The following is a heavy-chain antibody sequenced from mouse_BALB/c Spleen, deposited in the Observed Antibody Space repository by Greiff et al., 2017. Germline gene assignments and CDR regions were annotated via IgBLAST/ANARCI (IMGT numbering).Heavy chain of an antibody. J-gene: IGHJ4*01. D-gene: IGHD2-3*01. CDR3: ARPYDGYSYSYAMDY. V-gene: IGHV5-6*02. CDR1: GFPFGTFG. CDR2: ISSGGSYT. Sequence: DVKLVESGGDLLKPGGSRNLSFPPSGFPFGTFGLPWFPQPPDKRLEWVATISSGGSYTYYPDSVKGRFTISRDNAKNTLYLQMSSLKSEDTAMYYCARPYDGYSYSYAMDYWGQGTSVTVSS.